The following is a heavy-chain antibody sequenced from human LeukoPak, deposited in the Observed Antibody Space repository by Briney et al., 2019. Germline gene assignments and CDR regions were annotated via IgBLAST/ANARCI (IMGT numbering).Heavy chain of an antibody. Sequence: GGSLRLSCAASGFTFSDYYMSWIRQAPGKGLEWVSYISSSSSYTNYADSVKGRFTISRDNAKNSLYLQMNSLRAEDTAVYYCARDHGDRGTMVRGSYYGMDVWGQGTTVTVSS. CDR3: ARDHGDRGTMVRGSYYGMDV. CDR2: ISSSSSYT. J-gene: IGHJ6*02. CDR1: GFTFSDYY. V-gene: IGHV3-11*05. D-gene: IGHD3-10*01.